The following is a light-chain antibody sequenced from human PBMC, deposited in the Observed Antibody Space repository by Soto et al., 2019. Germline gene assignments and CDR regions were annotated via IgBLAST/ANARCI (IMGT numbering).Light chain of an antibody. CDR1: QSISSY. V-gene: IGKV1-39*01. CDR2: AAS. CDR3: QQSYSTPQT. J-gene: IGKJ1*01. Sequence: DIQMTQSPSSLSASVGDRVTITCRASQSISSYLNWYKQKPGKAPKIMSYAASSLQSGVPSRFSGSGSGTDFTLTISSLQPEDFATYYCQQSYSTPQTFGQGTKVDIK.